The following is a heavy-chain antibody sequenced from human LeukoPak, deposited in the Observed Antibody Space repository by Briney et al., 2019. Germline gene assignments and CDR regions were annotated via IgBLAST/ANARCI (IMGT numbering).Heavy chain of an antibody. CDR1: GFTFSSYA. CDR3: AREYGSGSSNYYYYGMDV. V-gene: IGHV3-30*04. Sequence: GGSLRLSCAASGFTFSSYAMHWVRQAPGKGLERVAVISYDGSNKYYADSAKGRLTISRDNSKNTLYLQMNSLRAEDTALYYCAREYGSGSSNYYYYGMDVWGQGTTVTVSS. J-gene: IGHJ6*02. CDR2: ISYDGSNK. D-gene: IGHD3-10*01.